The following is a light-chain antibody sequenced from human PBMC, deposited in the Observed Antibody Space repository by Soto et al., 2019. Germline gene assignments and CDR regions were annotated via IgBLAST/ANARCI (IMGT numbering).Light chain of an antibody. V-gene: IGKV4-1*01. CDR1: LRLLYYSNFNSY. CDR2: SAS. CDR3: QESYSASRT. J-gene: IGKJ4*02. Sequence: DILLTQSPCGLPVHPREPATLNPKYLLRLLYYSNFNSYLNWYQKKPGQPPKLLIYSASYRQSGVPARFSGSGSGTDFTLTINSLQPEDAAIYYCQESYSASRTFGGGTKVDIK.